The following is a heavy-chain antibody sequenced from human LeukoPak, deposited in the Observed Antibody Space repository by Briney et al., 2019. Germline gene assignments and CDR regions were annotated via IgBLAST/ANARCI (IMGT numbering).Heavy chain of an antibody. CDR1: GGSISSSSYY. CDR3: ARAVRGVIKGAFDI. CDR2: IYYSGST. Sequence: SETLSLTCTVSGGSISSSSYYWGWIRQPPGKGLEWIGYIYYSGSTNYNPSLKSRVTISVDTSKNQFSLKLSSVTAADTAVYYCARAVRGVIKGAFDIWGQGTMVTVSS. J-gene: IGHJ3*02. D-gene: IGHD3-10*01. V-gene: IGHV4-61*05.